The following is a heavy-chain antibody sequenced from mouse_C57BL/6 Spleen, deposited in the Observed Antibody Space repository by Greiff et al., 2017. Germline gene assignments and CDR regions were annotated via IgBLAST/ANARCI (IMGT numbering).Heavy chain of an antibody. D-gene: IGHD1-1*01. CDR1: GYTFTSYW. CDR3: ARRGIYYGTLYAMDY. V-gene: IGHV1-53*01. J-gene: IGHJ4*01. CDR2: INPSNGGT. Sequence: QVQLKQPGTELVKPGASVKLSCKASGYTFTSYWMHWVKQRPGQGLEWIGNINPSNGGTNYNEKFKSKATLTVDKSSSTAYMQLSSLTSEDSAVYYCARRGIYYGTLYAMDYWGQGTSVTVSS.